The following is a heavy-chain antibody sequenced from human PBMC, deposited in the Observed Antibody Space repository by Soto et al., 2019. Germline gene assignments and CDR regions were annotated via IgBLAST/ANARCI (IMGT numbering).Heavy chain of an antibody. J-gene: IGHJ6*03. CDR2: ISSSSSYI. Sequence: TGGSLRLSCAASGFTFSSYSMNWVRQAPGKGLEWVSSISSSSSYIYYADSVKGRFTISRDNAKNSLYLQMNSLRAEDTAVYYCARDGQYCSGGSCYLPYYYYYMDVWGKGTTVTVSS. CDR1: GFTFSSYS. V-gene: IGHV3-21*01. D-gene: IGHD2-15*01. CDR3: ARDGQYCSGGSCYLPYYYYYMDV.